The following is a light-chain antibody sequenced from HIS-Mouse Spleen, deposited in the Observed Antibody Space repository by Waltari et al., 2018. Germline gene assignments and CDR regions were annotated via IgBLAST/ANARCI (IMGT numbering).Light chain of an antibody. CDR1: SGHRSYA. CDR3: QTWGTGIQWV. J-gene: IGLJ3*02. V-gene: IGLV4-69*01. CDR2: LNSDGSH. Sequence: LVLTQSPSASASLGASVKLTCTLSSGHRSYAIAWHQQQPEKGPRYLMKLNSDGSHSKGDGIPDRFSGSSSGAERYLTISSLQSEDEADYYCQTWGTGIQWVFGGGTKLTVL.